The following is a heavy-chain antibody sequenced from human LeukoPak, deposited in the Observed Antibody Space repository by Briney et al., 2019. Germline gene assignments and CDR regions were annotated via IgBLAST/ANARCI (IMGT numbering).Heavy chain of an antibody. V-gene: IGHV1-69*13. CDR3: AANPTGQRGQWLPLNFDY. Sequence: GASVKVSCKASGGTFSSYAISWVRQAPGQGLEWMGGIIPIFGTANYAQKFQGRVTITADESTSTAYMELSSLRSEDTAVYYCAANPTGQRGQWLPLNFDYWGQGTLVTVSS. J-gene: IGHJ4*02. CDR1: GGTFSSYA. D-gene: IGHD6-19*01. CDR2: IIPIFGTA.